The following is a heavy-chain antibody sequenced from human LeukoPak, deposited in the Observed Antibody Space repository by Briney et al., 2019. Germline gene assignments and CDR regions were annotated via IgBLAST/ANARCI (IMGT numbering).Heavy chain of an antibody. CDR1: GGSISSSYY. Sequence: SETLSLTCTVSGGSISSSYYWGWIRPPPGKGLEWIGSIYYSGSTYYNPSLKSRVTISVDTSKNQFSLKLSSVTAADTAAYYCARHNSGYEKTYYYYMDVWGKGTTVTISS. J-gene: IGHJ6*03. CDR2: IYYSGST. CDR3: ARHNSGYEKTYYYYMDV. D-gene: IGHD5-12*01. V-gene: IGHV4-39*01.